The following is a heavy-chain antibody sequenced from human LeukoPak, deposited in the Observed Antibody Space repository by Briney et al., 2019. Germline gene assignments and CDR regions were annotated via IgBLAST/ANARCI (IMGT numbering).Heavy chain of an antibody. J-gene: IGHJ4*02. V-gene: IGHV4-34*01. CDR2: INHSGST. CDR3: AREKNGSGSYSAGYDY. Sequence: SETPSLTCAVYGGSFSGYYWSWIRQPPGKGLEWIGEINHSGSTNYNPSLKSRVTISVDTSKNQFSLKLSSVTAADTAVYYCAREKNGSGSYSAGYDYWGQGTLVTVSS. D-gene: IGHD3-10*01. CDR1: GGSFSGYY.